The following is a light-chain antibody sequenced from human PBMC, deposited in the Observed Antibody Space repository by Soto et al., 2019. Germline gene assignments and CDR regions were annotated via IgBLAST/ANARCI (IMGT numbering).Light chain of an antibody. J-gene: IGLJ1*01. CDR3: VAVDGSLNDYV. CDR2: SND. Sequence: QSVLTQPPSASGTPGQTVSISCSGRASDIGTNTVNWYQQFPGTAPKLLLHSNDQRPSRVPDRFFGSKAGSSASLAISGLQSVGEDDYYCVAVDGSLNDYVFG. CDR1: ASDIGTNT. V-gene: IGLV1-44*01.